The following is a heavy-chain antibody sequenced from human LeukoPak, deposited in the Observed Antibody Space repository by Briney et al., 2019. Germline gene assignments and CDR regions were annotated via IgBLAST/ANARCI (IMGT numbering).Heavy chain of an antibody. D-gene: IGHD1-26*01. V-gene: IGHV4-39*07. CDR2: IYYSGST. CDR3: ARGLKGGVGPFELSWFDP. J-gene: IGHJ5*02. CDR1: GGSISSSSYY. Sequence: PSETLSLTCTVSGGSISSSSYYWGWIRQPPGKGLEWIGSIYYSGSTYYNPSLKSRVTISVDTSKNQFSLKLSSVTAADTAVYYCARGLKGGVGPFELSWFDPWGQGTLVTVSS.